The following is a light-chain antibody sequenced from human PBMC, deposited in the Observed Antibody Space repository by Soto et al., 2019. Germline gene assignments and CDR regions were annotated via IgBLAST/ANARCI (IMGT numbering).Light chain of an antibody. V-gene: IGLV2-14*01. Sequence: QSALTQPASVSGSPGQSITISCTGTSSDVGGYNYVSWYQQHPGKAPKLMIYDVSNRPSGVSNRFSGSKSGNTASLTISGLQAEDEDDYYCSSYTSSSTLVFGGGTKVTAL. CDR1: SSDVGGYNY. CDR2: DVS. CDR3: SSYTSSSTLV. J-gene: IGLJ2*01.